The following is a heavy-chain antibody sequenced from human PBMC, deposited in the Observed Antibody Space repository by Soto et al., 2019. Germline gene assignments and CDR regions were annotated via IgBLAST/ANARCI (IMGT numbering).Heavy chain of an antibody. CDR3: GRGGDNYDGSGYRCPGGASDV. CDR1: EFTFSTYW. J-gene: IGHJ3*01. V-gene: IGHV3-74*01. D-gene: IGHD3-22*01. CDR2: INRYGSHT. Sequence: GGSLTLCCAASEFTFSTYWMHWVRQPPGKGLVWVSRINRYGSHTDHADSVKGRFTTSRDNAKNTLYLQMSNLRADDSALYLCGRGGDNYDGSGYRCPGGASDVWGPGRVVT.